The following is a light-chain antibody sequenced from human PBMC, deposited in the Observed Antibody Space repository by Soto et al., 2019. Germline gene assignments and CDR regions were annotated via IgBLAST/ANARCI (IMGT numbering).Light chain of an antibody. Sequence: DIQMTQSPSSLSASVGDRVTMTCRASQDSRNYVAWYQQKPGEVPKLLIYAASTLQSGVPARFSGGGFGTDFTLTISSLRPEEVATYYCQRYHSALLTFGPGTKVDLK. CDR1: QDSRNY. V-gene: IGKV1-27*01. J-gene: IGKJ3*01. CDR2: AAS. CDR3: QRYHSALLT.